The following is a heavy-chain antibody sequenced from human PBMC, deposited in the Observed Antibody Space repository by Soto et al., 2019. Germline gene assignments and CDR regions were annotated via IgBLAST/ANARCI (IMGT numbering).Heavy chain of an antibody. D-gene: IGHD6-13*01. CDR1: GFTFSIYA. Sequence: EVQLLESGGGLVQPGGSLRLSCAAAGFTFSIYAMSWVRQAPGKGLEWVSAISGSGGSTYYADSVKGRSTISRDNSKNTLYLQMNSLRADDTAVYYCAKATRGGAATSTRDYWGQGTLVTVSS. J-gene: IGHJ4*02. CDR2: ISGSGGST. V-gene: IGHV3-23*01. CDR3: AKATRGGAATSTRDY.